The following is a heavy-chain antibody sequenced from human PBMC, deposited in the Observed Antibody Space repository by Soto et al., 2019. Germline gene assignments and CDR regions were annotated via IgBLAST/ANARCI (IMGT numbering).Heavy chain of an antibody. CDR1: GGTFSSYT. Sequence: QVQLVQSGAEVKKPGSSVKVSCKASGGTFSSYTISWVRQAPGQGLEWMGRIIPILGIANYAQKFQGRVTITPDKSTDTAYMELSSLRSEDTAVYYWARDCSSTSCYGYYYYYMDVWGKGTTVTVSS. V-gene: IGHV1-69*08. CDR3: ARDCSSTSCYGYYYYYMDV. J-gene: IGHJ6*03. CDR2: IIPILGIA. D-gene: IGHD2-2*01.